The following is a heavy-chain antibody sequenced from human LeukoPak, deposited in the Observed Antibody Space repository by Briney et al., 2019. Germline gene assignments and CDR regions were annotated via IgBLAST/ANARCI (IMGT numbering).Heavy chain of an antibody. Sequence: ASVKVSCKASGYTFTSYGSSWVRLAPGPRREWLGWIRAYNGNTNYAQKLQGRVTMTTDRSTSIAYMELRSLRSDDTAVYYCARDRLGSDSSSPQSVSFDYWGQGTLVTVSS. CDR3: ARDRLGSDSSSPQSVSFDY. V-gene: IGHV1-18*01. CDR1: GYTFTSYG. D-gene: IGHD6-13*01. J-gene: IGHJ4*02. CDR2: IRAYNGNT.